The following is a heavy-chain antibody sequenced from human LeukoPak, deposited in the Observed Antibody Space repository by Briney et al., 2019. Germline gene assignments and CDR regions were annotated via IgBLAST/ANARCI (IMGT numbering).Heavy chain of an antibody. CDR1: GFTFSDYY. D-gene: IGHD3-22*01. CDR2: ISSSGSTI. J-gene: IGHJ4*02. CDR3: AYGNYYDSSGSLFDY. V-gene: IGHV3-11*04. Sequence: GGSLRLSCAASGFTFSDYYMSWIRQAPGKGLEWVSYISSSGSTIYYADSVKGRFTISRDNAKNSLYLQMNSLRADDTAVYYCAYGNYYDSSGSLFDYWGQGTLVTVSS.